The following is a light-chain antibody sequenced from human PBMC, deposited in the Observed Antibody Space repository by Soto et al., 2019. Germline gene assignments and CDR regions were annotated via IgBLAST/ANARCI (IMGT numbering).Light chain of an antibody. CDR2: SNN. CDR3: AAWDDSLNGWV. Sequence: QSVLTQPPSASGTPGQRGTISCSGSSSKIGSNTVNWYQQLPGTAPKLLIYSNNQRPSGVPDRFSGSKSGTSASLAISGLQSEYEADYYCAAWDDSLNGWVFGGGTKLTVL. J-gene: IGLJ3*02. V-gene: IGLV1-44*01. CDR1: SSKIGSNT.